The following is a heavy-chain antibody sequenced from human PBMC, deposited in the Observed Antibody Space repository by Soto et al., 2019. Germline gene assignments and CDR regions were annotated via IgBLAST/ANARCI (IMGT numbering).Heavy chain of an antibody. Sequence: PSETLSLTCTVSGGSISSYYWSWIRQPPGKGLEWIGYIYYSGSTNYNPSLRSRVTISVDTSKNQFSLKLSSVTAADTAVYCCASAGYTHHYYYYMDVWGKGTTVTVSS. D-gene: IGHD2-15*01. J-gene: IGHJ6*03. CDR2: IYYSGST. CDR1: GGSISSYY. CDR3: ASAGYTHHYYYYMDV. V-gene: IGHV4-59*01.